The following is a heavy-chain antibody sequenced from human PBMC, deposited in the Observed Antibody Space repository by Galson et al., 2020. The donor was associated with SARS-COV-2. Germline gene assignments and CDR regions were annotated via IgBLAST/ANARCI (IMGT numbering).Heavy chain of an antibody. D-gene: IGHD3-22*01. CDR3: ARERNYYDSSGPWYYFDY. CDR2: ISYDGSNK. J-gene: IGHJ4*02. V-gene: IGHV3-30*04. CDR1: GFTFSSYA. Sequence: GGSLRLSCAASGFTFSSYAMHWVRQAPGKGLEWVAVISYDGSNKYYADSVKGRFTISRDNSKNTLYLQMNSLRAEDTAVYYCARERNYYDSSGPWYYFDYWGQGTLVTVSS.